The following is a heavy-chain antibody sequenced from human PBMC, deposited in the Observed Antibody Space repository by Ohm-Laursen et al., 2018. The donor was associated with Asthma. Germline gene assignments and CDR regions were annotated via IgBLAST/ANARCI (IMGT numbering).Heavy chain of an antibody. V-gene: IGHV1-18*01. D-gene: IGHD2-21*01. Sequence: GASVKVSCKVSGYSVTSYAFSWVRQAPGQRPEWMGWIYIANTNYAPKFRDRVTMTTDTSTNTLYMELRRLKSDDTAVYYCVRDVVDRFDDWGQGSLVIVSS. CDR1: GYSVTSYA. CDR2: IYIANT. J-gene: IGHJ4*02. CDR3: VRDVVDRFDD.